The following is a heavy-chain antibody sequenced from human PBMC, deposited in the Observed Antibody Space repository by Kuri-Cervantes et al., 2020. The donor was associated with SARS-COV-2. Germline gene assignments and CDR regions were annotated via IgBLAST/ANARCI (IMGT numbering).Heavy chain of an antibody. V-gene: IGHV3-30*02. J-gene: IGHJ4*02. CDR1: GFTFSSYA. D-gene: IGHD5-18*01. CDR2: IRYDGSNK. Sequence: GESLKISCAASGFTFSSYAMHWVRQAPGKGLEWVAFIRYDGSNKYYADSVKGRVTISRDNSKSSLYLQMNSLRAEDTAVYYCANDGGDTVLLFDYWGQGTLVTVSS. CDR3: ANDGGDTVLLFDY.